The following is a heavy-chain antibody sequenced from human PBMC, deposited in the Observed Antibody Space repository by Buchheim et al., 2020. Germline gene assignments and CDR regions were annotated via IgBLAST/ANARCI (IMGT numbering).Heavy chain of an antibody. J-gene: IGHJ2*01. CDR2: ISPNSGGT. Sequence: QVQLVQSGAEVKKPGASVKVSCKASGYTFTGYYMHWVRQAPGQGLEWMGRISPNSGGTNYAQKFQGRVTMTRDTPISKAHMELSRLRSDDTAVYYCARGAAVLEWKKHWYFDLWGRGTL. CDR3: ARGAAVLEWKKHWYFDL. CDR1: GYTFTGYY. D-gene: IGHD3-3*01. V-gene: IGHV1-2*06.